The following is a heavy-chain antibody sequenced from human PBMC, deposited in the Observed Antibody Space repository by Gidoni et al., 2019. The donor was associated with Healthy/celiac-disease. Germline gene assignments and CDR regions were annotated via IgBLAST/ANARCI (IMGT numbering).Heavy chain of an antibody. V-gene: IGHV3-30*18. J-gene: IGHJ6*02. CDR3: AKDLGSGIAAAGTPWATLYYYYYGMDV. CDR2: ISYDGSNK. Sequence: QVQLVESGGGVVQPGRSLRLSCAASGFTFSSYALHWVRQAPRKGLEWVAVISYDGSNKYYADSVKGRFTISRDNSKNTLYLQMNSLRAEDTAVYYCAKDLGSGIAAAGTPWATLYYYYYGMDVWGQGTTVTVSS. D-gene: IGHD6-13*01. CDR1: GFTFSSYA.